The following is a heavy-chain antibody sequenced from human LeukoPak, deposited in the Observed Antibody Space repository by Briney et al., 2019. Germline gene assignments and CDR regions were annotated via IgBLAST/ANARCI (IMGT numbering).Heavy chain of an antibody. D-gene: IGHD6-13*01. CDR1: GCTFSSYW. CDR3: ARDSGWFRFDS. CDR2: IKEDGSDK. V-gene: IGHV3-7*03. J-gene: IGHJ4*02. Sequence: GGSLRLSCAASGCTFSSYWMSWVRQAPGKGLEWVANIKEDGSDKYYVDSVKGRFTISRDNAKSSLYLQMNGLRAEDTAVYFCARDSGWFRFDSWGQGTLVTVSS.